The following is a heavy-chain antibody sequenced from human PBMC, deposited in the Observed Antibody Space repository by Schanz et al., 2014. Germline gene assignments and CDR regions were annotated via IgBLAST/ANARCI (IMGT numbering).Heavy chain of an antibody. J-gene: IGHJ3*02. CDR1: GYTFTSYD. V-gene: IGHV1-8*01. Sequence: QGQLVQSGAEVKKPGASVKVSCKASGYTFTSYDINWVRQATGQGLEWMGWMNSKTGNTGYAQRFQGRVTMTRDTSTSTVYMELSSLRSEDTAVYFCARGPSTGAFDIWGQGTMVTVSS. CDR2: MNSKTGNT. CDR3: ARGPSTGAFDI.